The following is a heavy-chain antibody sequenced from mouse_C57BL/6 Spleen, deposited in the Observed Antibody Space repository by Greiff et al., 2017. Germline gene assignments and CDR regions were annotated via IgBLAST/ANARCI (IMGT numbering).Heavy chain of an antibody. CDR1: GYTFTSYW. CDR2: IYPGSGST. V-gene: IGHV1-55*01. D-gene: IGHD1-1*01. Sequence: QVQLQQPGAELVKPGASVKMSCKASGYTFTSYWITWVKQRPGQGLEWIGDIYPGSGSTTYNEKFKSKATLTVDTSSSTAYMQLSSLTSEDSAVYYSAIHGSSYFWYFDVWGTGTTVTVSS. CDR3: AIHGSSYFWYFDV. J-gene: IGHJ1*03.